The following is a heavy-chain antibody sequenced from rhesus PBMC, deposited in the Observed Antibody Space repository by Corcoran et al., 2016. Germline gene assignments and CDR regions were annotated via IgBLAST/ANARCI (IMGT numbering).Heavy chain of an antibody. Sequence: QVTLKESGPALVKPTQTLTLTCTFSGFSLTTSGMGVGWIRQPPGKALEWLALIYWDDDKRYSTSLKIRLTISKDTSKNQVILTMTNMDPVDTATYYCARGGYFDYWGQGVLVTVSS. CDR1: GFSLTTSGMG. V-gene: IGHV2-174*01. CDR3: ARGGYFDY. J-gene: IGHJ4*01. CDR2: IYWDDDK.